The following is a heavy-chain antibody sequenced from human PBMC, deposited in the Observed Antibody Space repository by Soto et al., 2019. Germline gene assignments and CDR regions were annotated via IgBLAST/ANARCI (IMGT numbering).Heavy chain of an antibody. CDR3: AAGGGLPRYY. V-gene: IGHV4-30-2*01. CDR1: GGSISSGGYS. D-gene: IGHD5-12*01. Sequence: QLQLQESGSGLVKPSQTLSLTCAVSGGSISSGGYSWSWIRQPPGKGLEWIGYIYHSGSTYYNPSLKGRVTISVARSKTQFSLKLSSVPAADTAVYYCAAGGGLPRYYWGQGTLVPVSS. CDR2: IYHSGST. J-gene: IGHJ4*02.